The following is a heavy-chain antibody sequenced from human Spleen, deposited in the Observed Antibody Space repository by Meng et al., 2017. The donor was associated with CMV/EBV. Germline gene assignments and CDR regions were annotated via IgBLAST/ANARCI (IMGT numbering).Heavy chain of an antibody. D-gene: IGHD3-22*01. CDR1: GYTFTSYY. CDR2: FDPEDGET. V-gene: IGHV1-24*01. J-gene: IGHJ3*02. CDR3: ATRMKYYFDDDAFDI. Sequence: ASVKVSCKASGYTFTSYYMHWVRQAPGKGLEWMGGFDPEDGETIYAQKFQGRVTMTEDISRDTAYMELSSLRSEDAAVYYCATRMKYYFDDDAFDIWGQGTMVTVSS.